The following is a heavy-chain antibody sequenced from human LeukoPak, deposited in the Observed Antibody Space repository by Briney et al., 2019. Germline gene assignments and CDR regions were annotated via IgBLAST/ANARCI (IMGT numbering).Heavy chain of an antibody. V-gene: IGHV1-24*01. D-gene: IGHD3-10*01. CDR3: ASRGFRRGYYFDY. CDR2: FDPEDGET. J-gene: IGHJ4*02. CDR1: GYTLTELS. Sequence: GASVKVSCKVSGYTLTELSMHWVRQAPGKGLEWMGGFDPEDGETIYAQKFQGRVTTTEDTSTDTAYMELSSLRSEDTAVYYCASRGFRRGYYFDYWGQGTLVTVSS.